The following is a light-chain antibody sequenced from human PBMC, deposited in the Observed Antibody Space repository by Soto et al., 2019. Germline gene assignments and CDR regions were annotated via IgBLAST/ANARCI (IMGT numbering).Light chain of an antibody. CDR2: DVF. CDR1: SSDIGGYDY. J-gene: IGLJ3*02. CDR3: CSSAGTSWV. V-gene: IGLV2-11*02. Sequence: LTQPHSVSESPEKTVTISCTGSSSDIGGYDYVSWYQQRPGEAPRLSIYDVFKRPLGVPDRFSGAKSGNTASLTISGLQPEDEGDYYCCSSAGTSWVFGGGTKLTVL.